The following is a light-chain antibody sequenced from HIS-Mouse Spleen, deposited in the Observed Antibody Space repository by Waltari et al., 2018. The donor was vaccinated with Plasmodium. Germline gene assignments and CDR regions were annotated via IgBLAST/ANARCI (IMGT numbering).Light chain of an antibody. CDR2: KAS. V-gene: IGKV1-5*03. CDR3: QQYNSYSWT. CDR1: QSISSR. J-gene: IGKJ1*01. Sequence: DIQMTQSPSTLSASVGDRVTIPCRASQSISSRLAWYQQKPGKAPKLLIYKASSLESGGPSRFSGSGSGTEFTLTISSLQPDDFATYYCQQYNSYSWTFGQGTKVEIK.